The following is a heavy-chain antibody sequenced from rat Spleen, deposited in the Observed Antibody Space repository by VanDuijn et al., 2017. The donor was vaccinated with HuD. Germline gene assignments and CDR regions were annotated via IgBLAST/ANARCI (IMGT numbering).Heavy chain of an antibody. CDR3: ATLDHSSYILYVMDA. J-gene: IGHJ4*01. V-gene: IGHV5S10*01. CDR2: IIYDGSRT. Sequence: EVQLVESGGGLVQPGRSLKLSCAASGFTFSDYNMAWVRQAPKKGLEWVATIIYDGSRTYYRDSVKGRFTISRDNAKSTLYLQMDSLRSEDTATYYCATLDHSSYILYVMDAWGQGASVTVSS. D-gene: IGHD1-2*01. CDR1: GFTFSDYN.